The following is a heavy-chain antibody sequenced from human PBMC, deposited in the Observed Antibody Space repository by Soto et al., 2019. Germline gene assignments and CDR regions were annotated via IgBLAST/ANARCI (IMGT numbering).Heavy chain of an antibody. J-gene: IGHJ5*02. D-gene: IGHD1-20*01. Sequence: QITLKESGPTLVKPTQTLTLTCTFSGFSLTSTGVAVGWIRQPPGKALEWIALIYWDNDKQYSPSLRSRLTITKDTSKTQVVLTMTNMDPVDTATYYCVHSPEFNRNMPLSTWFDAWGQGTLVTVSS. CDR1: GFSLTSTGVA. CDR2: IYWDNDK. V-gene: IGHV2-5*02. CDR3: VHSPEFNRNMPLSTWFDA.